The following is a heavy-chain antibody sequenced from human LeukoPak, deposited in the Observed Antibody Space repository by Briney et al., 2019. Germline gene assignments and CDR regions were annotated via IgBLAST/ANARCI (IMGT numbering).Heavy chain of an antibody. D-gene: IGHD4-11*01. CDR2: ISSSGSNI. V-gene: IGHV3-48*03. CDR1: GFTFSSYE. CDR3: ARPYYSSGQGAFDI. Sequence: PGGSLRHSCAASGFTFSSYEMHWVRQAPGKGLEWVSYISSSGSNIYYADSVKGRFTISRDNAKSSLYLQMNSLRAEDRAVYYCARPYYSSGQGAFDIWGQGTMVTVSS. J-gene: IGHJ3*02.